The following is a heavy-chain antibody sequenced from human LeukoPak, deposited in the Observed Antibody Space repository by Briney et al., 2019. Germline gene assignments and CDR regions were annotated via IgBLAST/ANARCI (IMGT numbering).Heavy chain of an antibody. CDR2: ISGSGGST. V-gene: IGHV3-23*01. D-gene: IGHD2-2*02. CDR1: GFPFSSYA. Sequence: GGSLRLSCAASGFPFSSYAMSWVRQAPGKGLEWVSAISGSGGSTYYADSVKGRFTISRDNSKNTLYLQMNSLRAEDTAVYYCAKDECSSTSCYTDYWGQGTLVTVSS. CDR3: AKDECSSTSCYTDY. J-gene: IGHJ4*02.